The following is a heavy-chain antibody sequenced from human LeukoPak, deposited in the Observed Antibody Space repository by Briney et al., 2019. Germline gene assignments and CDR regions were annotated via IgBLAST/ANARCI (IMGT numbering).Heavy chain of an antibody. D-gene: IGHD2-21*02. CDR2: IKSKTDGGTT. CDR1: GFTFSNAW. Sequence: GGSLRLSCAAFGFTFSNAWMSWVRQAPGKGLEWVCRIKSKTDGGTTDYAAPVKGRFTISRDDSKNTLYLQMNSLKTEDTAVYYCTTYSTYCGGDCPVAVGSKGDYWGQGTLVTVSS. CDR3: TTYSTYCGGDCPVAVGSKGDY. V-gene: IGHV3-15*01. J-gene: IGHJ4*02.